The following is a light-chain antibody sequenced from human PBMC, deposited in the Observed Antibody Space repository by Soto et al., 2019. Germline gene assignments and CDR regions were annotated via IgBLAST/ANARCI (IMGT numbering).Light chain of an antibody. CDR1: SSDIGAGYD. CDR2: GNN. V-gene: IGLV1-40*01. Sequence: QLVLTQPPSVSGAPGQRITISCTGSSSDIGAGYDVHWYQHLPGTAPKLLIYGNNNRPSGVPDRVSASKSGTSASLAITGLQAEDEADYYCQSFDSSLSGVIFGGGTKLTVL. CDR3: QSFDSSLSGVI. J-gene: IGLJ2*01.